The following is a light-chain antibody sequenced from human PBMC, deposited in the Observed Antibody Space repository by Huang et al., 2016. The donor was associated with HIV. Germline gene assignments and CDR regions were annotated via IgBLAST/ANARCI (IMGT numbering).Light chain of an antibody. Sequence: EVVMTQSPATLSVSPGERASLSCRASQNIINGLAWYQQRPGQAPRLLIFDASTRATGIPARFSGSGSGTDFTLTISSLQYEDFAVYYCQQYNHWPPTTFGQGTTVDMK. CDR2: DAS. CDR3: QQYNHWPPTT. CDR1: QNIING. J-gene: IGKJ1*01. V-gene: IGKV3-15*01.